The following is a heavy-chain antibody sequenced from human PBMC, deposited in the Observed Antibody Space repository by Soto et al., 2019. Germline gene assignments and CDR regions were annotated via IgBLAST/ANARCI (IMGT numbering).Heavy chain of an antibody. D-gene: IGHD3-22*01. CDR2: INHSGST. J-gene: IGHJ6*02. CDR1: GVSFSGYY. V-gene: IGHV4-34*01. Sequence: SETLSLTCAVYGVSFSGYYWIWLRQPPGKGLEWIGEINHSGSTNYNPSLKSRVTISVDTSKNQFSLKLSSVTAADTAVYYCARCSIYDSSGYFDAYYYGMDVWGQGTTVTVSS. CDR3: ARCSIYDSSGYFDAYYYGMDV.